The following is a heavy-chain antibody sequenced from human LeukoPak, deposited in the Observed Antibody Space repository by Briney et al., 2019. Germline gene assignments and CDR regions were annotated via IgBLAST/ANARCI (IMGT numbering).Heavy chain of an antibody. CDR2: ISSSSSYI. CDR3: ASLDFWSGKDYYYGMDV. Sequence: PGGSLRLSCAASGFTFSNYSMNWVRQAPGKGLEWVSSISSSSSYIYYADSVKGRFTISRDNAKNSLFLHTTSLRAEDTAVYYCASLDFWSGKDYYYGMDVWGQGTTVTVSS. CDR1: GFTFSNYS. V-gene: IGHV3-21*01. D-gene: IGHD3-3*01. J-gene: IGHJ6*02.